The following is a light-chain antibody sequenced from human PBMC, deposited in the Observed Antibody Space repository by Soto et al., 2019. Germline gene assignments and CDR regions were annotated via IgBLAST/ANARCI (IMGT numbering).Light chain of an antibody. V-gene: IGLV2-14*01. J-gene: IGLJ1*01. CDR2: DVS. CDR3: SSYTSSSTYV. Sequence: QSALTQPASGSGSPGQSIAISCTGTSSDVGGYNYVSWYQQHPGKAPKLMVYDVSNRPSGVSNRFSGSKPGNTASLTISGLQAEDEDDYYCSSYTSSSTYVFGTGTKVTVL. CDR1: SSDVGGYNY.